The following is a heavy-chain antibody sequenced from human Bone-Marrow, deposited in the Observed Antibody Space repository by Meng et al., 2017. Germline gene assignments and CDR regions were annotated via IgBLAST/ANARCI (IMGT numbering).Heavy chain of an antibody. J-gene: IGHJ4*02. D-gene: IGHD1-1*01. Sequence: QVVLVERGGGVGQPGRSLRLSCAASGFSFSSYLMHWVRQAPGKGLEWLAAISNDGSNTDYADSVKGRFTISRDNSKDTVFLQMNSLRIEDTAVYYCAREIGGTTPDYWGQGTLVTVSS. CDR1: GFSFSSYL. V-gene: IGHV3-30*01. CDR3: AREIGGTTPDY. CDR2: ISNDGSNT.